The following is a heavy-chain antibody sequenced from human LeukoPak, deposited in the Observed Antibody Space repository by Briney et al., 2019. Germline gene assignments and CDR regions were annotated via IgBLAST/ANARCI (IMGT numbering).Heavy chain of an antibody. V-gene: IGHV1-69*04. J-gene: IGHJ6*02. CDR2: IIPIFGIA. CDR1: GGTFSSYV. Sequence: SVKVSCKASGGTFSSYVISWVRQAPGQGLEWMGRIIPIFGIANYAQKFQGRVTITADKSTSTAYMELSSLRSEDTAVYYCARGRTNPSDYYGMDVWGQGATVTVSS. CDR3: ARGRTNPSDYYGMDV. D-gene: IGHD2-8*01.